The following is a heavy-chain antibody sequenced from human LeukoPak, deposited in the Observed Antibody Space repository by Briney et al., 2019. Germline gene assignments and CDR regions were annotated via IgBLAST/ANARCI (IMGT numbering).Heavy chain of an antibody. CDR2: ISGSGGST. D-gene: IGHD3-10*01. Sequence: PGGSLRLSCAASGFTFSSYAMSWVRQAPGKGLEWVSAISGSGGSTYYADSVKGRFTISRDNSKNTLYLQMYSLRAEDTAVYYCAKGLWFGELWGYFDYWGQGTLVTVSS. CDR3: AKGLWFGELWGYFDY. V-gene: IGHV3-23*01. CDR1: GFTFSSYA. J-gene: IGHJ4*02.